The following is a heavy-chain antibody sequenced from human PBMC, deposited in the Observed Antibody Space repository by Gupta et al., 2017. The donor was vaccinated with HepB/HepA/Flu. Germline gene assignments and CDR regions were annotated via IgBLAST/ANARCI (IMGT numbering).Heavy chain of an antibody. CDR2: ISGSGGST. J-gene: IGHJ4*02. CDR1: GFTFSSYA. V-gene: IGHV3-23*01. D-gene: IGHD5-12*01. CDR3: AKDPTYSGYDSGYFDY. Sequence: EVQLLESGGGLVQPGGSLRLFCAASGFTFSSYAMSWVRQAPGKGLEWVSAISGSGGSTYYADSVKGRFTISRDNSKNTLYLQMNSLRAEDTAVYYCAKDPTYSGYDSGYFDYWGQGTLVTVSS.